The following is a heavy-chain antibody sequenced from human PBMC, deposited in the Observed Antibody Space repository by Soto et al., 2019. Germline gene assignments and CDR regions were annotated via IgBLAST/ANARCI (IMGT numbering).Heavy chain of an antibody. Sequence: PGGSLRLSCAASGFTFSTYWMHWIRQVPGKGLEWVARITSDASHKYYADSVKGRFTISRDNSKNTLYLQMNSLRAEDTAVYYCAKDLRYYDILTGYWNYYGMDVWGQGTTVTVSS. V-gene: IGHV3-30*18. CDR2: ITSDASHK. J-gene: IGHJ6*02. CDR1: GFTFSTYW. CDR3: AKDLRYYDILTGYWNYYGMDV. D-gene: IGHD3-9*01.